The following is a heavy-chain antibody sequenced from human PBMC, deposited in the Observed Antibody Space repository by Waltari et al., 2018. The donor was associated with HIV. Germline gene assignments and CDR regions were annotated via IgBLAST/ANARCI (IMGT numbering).Heavy chain of an antibody. J-gene: IGHJ4*02. CDR3: ARAGLGGLIHDFDI. Sequence: QVQLIQPMIQMRQPGASVRLSCLAFGFTLNDHSVHWVRQGPGQTFEWIGVMNGGAGSANAAQKFHSRVTLSRYLFVVTIHMDLMSLKSEDTAVYFCARAGLGGLIHDFDIWGQGTRVIVSS. D-gene: IGHD1-26*01. CDR1: GFTLNDHS. CDR2: MNGGAGSA. V-gene: IGHV1-46*02.